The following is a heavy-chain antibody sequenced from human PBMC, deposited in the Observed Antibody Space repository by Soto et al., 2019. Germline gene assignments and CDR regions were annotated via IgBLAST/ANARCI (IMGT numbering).Heavy chain of an antibody. D-gene: IGHD5-12*01. CDR2: IIPIFGTA. CDR3: ARGGEMATINGYFDY. V-gene: IGHV1-69*01. Sequence: QVQLVQSGADVKKPRSSVKVSCKASGGTFSSYAISWVRQAPGQGLEWMGGIIPIFGTANYAQKIQGRVTITADESTSTAYMELSSVRSEDTAVYFCARGGEMATINGYFDYWGQGTLVTVSS. J-gene: IGHJ4*02. CDR1: GGTFSSYA.